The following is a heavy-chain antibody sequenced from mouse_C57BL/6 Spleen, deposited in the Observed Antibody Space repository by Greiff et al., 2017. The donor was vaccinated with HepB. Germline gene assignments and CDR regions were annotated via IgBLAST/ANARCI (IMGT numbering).Heavy chain of an antibody. CDR3: AGPNYYGSSYYAMDY. CDR1: GYTFTDYN. D-gene: IGHD1-1*01. J-gene: IGHJ4*01. CDR2: IYPGSGST. Sequence: QVHVKQSGPELVKPGASVKIPCKASGYTFTDYNMDWVKQRPGQGLEWIGDIYPGSGSTNYNEKFKSKATLTVDTSSSTAYMQLSSLTSEDSAVYYCAGPNYYGSSYYAMDYWGQGTSVTVSS. V-gene: IGHV1-55*01.